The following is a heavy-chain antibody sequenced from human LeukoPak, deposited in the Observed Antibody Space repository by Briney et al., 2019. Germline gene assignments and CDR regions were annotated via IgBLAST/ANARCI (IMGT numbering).Heavy chain of an antibody. CDR1: GFTFSSYE. Sequence: GGSLRLSCAASGFTFSSYEMNWVRQAPGKGLEWVSYISSSSYIYYADSVKGRFTISRDNAKNSLYLQMNSLRAEDTAVYYCARDSELELLNLHPRYNWFDPWGQGTLVTVSS. CDR2: ISSSSYI. J-gene: IGHJ5*02. D-gene: IGHD1-7*01. V-gene: IGHV3-21*05. CDR3: ARDSELELLNLHPRYNWFDP.